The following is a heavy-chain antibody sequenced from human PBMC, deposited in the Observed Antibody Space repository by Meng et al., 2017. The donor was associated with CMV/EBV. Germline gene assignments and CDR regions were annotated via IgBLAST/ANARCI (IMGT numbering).Heavy chain of an antibody. D-gene: IGHD3-3*01. CDR2: ISGSGGST. Sequence: LTGAASGFTFSSYAMSWVRQAPGKGLEWVSAISGSGGSTYYADSVKGRFTISRDNSKNTLYLQMNSLRAEDTAVYYCAKVLWSGYDYGMDVWGQGTTVTVSS. J-gene: IGHJ6*02. V-gene: IGHV3-23*01. CDR3: AKVLWSGYDYGMDV. CDR1: GFTFSSYA.